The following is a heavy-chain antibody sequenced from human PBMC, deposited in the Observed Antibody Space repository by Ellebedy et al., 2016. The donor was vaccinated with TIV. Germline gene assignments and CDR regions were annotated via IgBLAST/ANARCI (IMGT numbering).Heavy chain of an antibody. Sequence: ASVKVSCKTSGYSFTNYYMHWVRQAPGQGLEWMAIINPAGGGTTYAQKFRGRVTVTRDTSTATVYMEVRSLKSEDTAVYYCARGASTVGYLYYFDNWGQGTLVTVSS. CDR2: INPAGGGT. D-gene: IGHD6-25*01. J-gene: IGHJ4*02. V-gene: IGHV1-46*01. CDR1: GYSFTNYY. CDR3: ARGASTVGYLYYFDN.